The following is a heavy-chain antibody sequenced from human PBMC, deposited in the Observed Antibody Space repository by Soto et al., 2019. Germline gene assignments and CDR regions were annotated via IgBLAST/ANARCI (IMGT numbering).Heavy chain of an antibody. CDR2: VIPIFGTA. V-gene: IGHV1-69*13. CDR3: ARGVTVVAYYFDY. CDR1: GGTFSSYA. Sequence: ASVKVSCKASGGTFSSYAISWVRQAPGQGLEWMGGVIPIFGTAKYAQKFQGRVTITEDESTSTAYMELSSLRSEDTAVYYCARGVTVVAYYFDYWGQGTLVTVSS. J-gene: IGHJ4*02. D-gene: IGHD2-15*01.